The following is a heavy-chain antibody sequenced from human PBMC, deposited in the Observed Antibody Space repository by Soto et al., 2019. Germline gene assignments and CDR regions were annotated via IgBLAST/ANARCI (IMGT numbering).Heavy chain of an antibody. V-gene: IGHV3-30*18. Sequence: QVQLVESGGGVVQPGRSLRLSCAASGFTFPRFGMHWVRQAPGKGLEWVALITYEGTHIYYADAVKGRFTISRENGDNTLSLKMDNLRTEDTARYFCAEGRGEMNWATSCGLDVGGQGTTVTVSS. CDR2: ITYEGTHI. J-gene: IGHJ6*02. CDR1: GFTFPRFG. D-gene: IGHD7-27*01. CDR3: AEGRGEMNWATSCGLDV.